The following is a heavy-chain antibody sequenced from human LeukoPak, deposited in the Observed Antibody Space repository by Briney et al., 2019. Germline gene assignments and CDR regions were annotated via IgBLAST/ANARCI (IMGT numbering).Heavy chain of an antibody. Sequence: PSETLSLTCAVYGGSFSGYYWSWIRQPPGKGLEWIGEINHSGSTNYNPSLESRVTISVDTSKNQFSLKLSSVTAADTAVYYCARGPYYYYFDYWGQGTLVTVSS. CDR2: INHSGST. V-gene: IGHV4-34*01. CDR1: GGSFSGYY. D-gene: IGHD2/OR15-2a*01. CDR3: ARGPYYYYFDY. J-gene: IGHJ4*02.